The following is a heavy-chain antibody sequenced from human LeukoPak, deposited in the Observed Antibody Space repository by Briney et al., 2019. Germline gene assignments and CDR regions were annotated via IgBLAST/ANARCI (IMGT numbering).Heavy chain of an antibody. J-gene: IGHJ4*02. D-gene: IGHD6-6*01. Sequence: GSLRLSCAASGFTFDDYGMSWVRQAPGKGLECIGSIYYSGSTYYNPSLKSRVTISVDTSKNQFSLKLSFVTAADTAVYYCARIEYSSSCDYWGQGTLVTVSS. CDR3: ARIEYSSSCDY. CDR2: IYYSGST. V-gene: IGHV4-38-2*01. CDR1: GFTFDDYG.